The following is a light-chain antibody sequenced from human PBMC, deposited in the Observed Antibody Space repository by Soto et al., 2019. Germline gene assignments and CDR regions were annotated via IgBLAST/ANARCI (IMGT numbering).Light chain of an antibody. V-gene: IGKV1-9*01. CDR3: PPRSTYPVT. Sequence: DIQLTQSPSLLSTSVGDRVTITCRASQGMSSYLAWYQQKPGKAPKLLIYEASTLQSGVPSRFSGSGSGTEFTLTISSLQPEEFETYYCPPRSTYPVTFGQGTRLE. CDR2: EAS. CDR1: QGMSSY. J-gene: IGKJ5*01.